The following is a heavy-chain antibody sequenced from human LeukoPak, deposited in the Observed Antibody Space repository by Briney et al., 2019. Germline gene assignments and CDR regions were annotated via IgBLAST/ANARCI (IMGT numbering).Heavy chain of an antibody. V-gene: IGHV3-21*04. CDR2: ISSSSSFI. Sequence: GGSLRLSCAGSGFNFSSYSMSWVRQAPWKGLEFVSSISSSSSFIYYADSVKGRFTISRDDSKNTLSLQMNSLRVEDTALYYCAQDIAWGAFEHWGQGTLVTVSS. CDR1: GFNFSSYS. J-gene: IGHJ4*02. D-gene: IGHD7-27*01. CDR3: AQDIAWGAFEH.